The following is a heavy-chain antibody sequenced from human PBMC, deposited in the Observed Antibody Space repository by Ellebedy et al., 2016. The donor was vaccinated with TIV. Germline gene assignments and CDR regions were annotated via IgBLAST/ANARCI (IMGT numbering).Heavy chain of an antibody. CDR2: INPSGGST. CDR3: ARERVRYGSGRNYYYYYGMDV. D-gene: IGHD3-10*01. V-gene: IGHV1-46*01. CDR1: GYTFTSYY. Sequence: GPSVKVSCKASGYTFTSYYIHWVRQAPGQGLEWMGIINPSGGSTRYAQKFQGRVTMTRDTSTSTVYMELSSLRSEDTAVYYCARERVRYGSGRNYYYYYGMDVWGQGTTVTVSS. J-gene: IGHJ6*02.